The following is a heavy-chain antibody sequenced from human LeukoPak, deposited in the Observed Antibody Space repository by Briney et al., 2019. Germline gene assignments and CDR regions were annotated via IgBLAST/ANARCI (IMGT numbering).Heavy chain of an antibody. D-gene: IGHD3-9*01. CDR1: GGTFSSYA. J-gene: IGHJ4*02. Sequence: GASVKVSCKASGGTFSSYAISWVRQAPGQGLEWMGIINPSGGSTSYAQKFQGRVTMTRNTSISTAYMELSSLRSEDTAVYYCARGSRRLLRYFDWLPKYYFDYWGQGTLVAVSS. CDR2: INPSGGST. CDR3: ARGSRRLLRYFDWLPKYYFDY. V-gene: IGHV1-8*02.